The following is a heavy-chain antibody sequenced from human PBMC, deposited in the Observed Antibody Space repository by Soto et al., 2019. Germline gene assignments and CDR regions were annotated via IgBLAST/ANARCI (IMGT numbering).Heavy chain of an antibody. CDR1: GGSVSSSGNY. Sequence: SETLSLTCTVSGGSVSSSGNYWGWIRQPPGKGLEWIGSIYYSGSTYYNPSLKSRVTTSVDTSKNQFSLKLSSVTAEDTAVYYCVRESTPTRWFDTWGQGTLVTVS. D-gene: IGHD2-2*01. J-gene: IGHJ5*02. CDR2: IYYSGST. CDR3: VRESTPTRWFDT. V-gene: IGHV4-39*07.